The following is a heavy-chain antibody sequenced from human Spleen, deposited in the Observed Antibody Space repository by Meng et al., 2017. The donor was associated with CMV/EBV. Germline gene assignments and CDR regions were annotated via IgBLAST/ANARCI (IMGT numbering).Heavy chain of an antibody. CDR3: AKELQMAARSRVRHFQH. CDR1: GFTFSSYA. V-gene: IGHV3-20*04. Sequence: GESLKISCAASGFTFSSYAMSWVRQAPGKGLEWVSGINWNGGSTGYADSVKGRFTISRDNAKNSLYLQMNSLRAEDTALYYCAKELQMAARSRVRHFQHWGQGTLVTVSS. D-gene: IGHD6-6*01. J-gene: IGHJ1*01. CDR2: INWNGGST.